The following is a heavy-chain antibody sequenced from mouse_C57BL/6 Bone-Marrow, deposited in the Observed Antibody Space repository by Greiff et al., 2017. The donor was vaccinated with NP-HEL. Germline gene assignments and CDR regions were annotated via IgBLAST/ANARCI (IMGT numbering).Heavy chain of an antibody. J-gene: IGHJ1*03. D-gene: IGHD1-1*01. CDR1: GFTFSDYY. CDR2: INYDGSST. CDR3: ARDLSYSYWYFDV. Sequence: EVKLMESEGGLVQPGSSMKLSCTASGFTFSDYYMAWVRQVPEKGLEWVANINYDGSSTYYLDSLKSRFIISRDNAKNILYLQMSSLKSEDTATYYCARDLSYSYWYFDVWGTGTTVTVSS. V-gene: IGHV5-16*01.